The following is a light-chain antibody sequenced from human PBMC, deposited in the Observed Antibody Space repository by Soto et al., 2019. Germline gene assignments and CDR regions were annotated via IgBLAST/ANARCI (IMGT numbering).Light chain of an antibody. V-gene: IGKV2-28*01. J-gene: IGKJ2*01. CDR2: LGS. CDR1: QSLLSSDGNNY. CDR3: MQALHPMYT. Sequence: DIVMTQSPLSLPVTPGEPASISCSSSQSLLSSDGNNYLDWYLQKPGQSPQLLIYLGSNRASGVPDRFSGSASGTDFTLKISRVEAEYVGVYYCMQALHPMYTFGQGTKLEIK.